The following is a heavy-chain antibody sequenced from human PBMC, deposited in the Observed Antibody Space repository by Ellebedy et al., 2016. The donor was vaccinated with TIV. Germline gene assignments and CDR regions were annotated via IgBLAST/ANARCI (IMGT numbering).Heavy chain of an antibody. Sequence: SETLSLXXTVSGGSISSGGHHWSWIRQHPGKGPEWIAYIHHSGSTYYNPSLKSQLTISVDTSKNQFSLQLSSVTAADTAVYYCARGTTYNWGVRRFDYWGQGTLVTVSS. CDR2: IHHSGST. V-gene: IGHV4-31*01. D-gene: IGHD1-20*01. J-gene: IGHJ4*02. CDR3: ARGTTYNWGVRRFDY. CDR1: GGSISSGGHH.